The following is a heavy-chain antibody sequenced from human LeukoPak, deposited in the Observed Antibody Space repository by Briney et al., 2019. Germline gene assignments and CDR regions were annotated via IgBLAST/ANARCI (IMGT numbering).Heavy chain of an antibody. D-gene: IGHD3-22*01. V-gene: IGHV3-11*01. J-gene: IGHJ4*02. CDR1: GFTFSDYY. Sequence: PGGSLRLSCAASGFTFSDYYMSWIRQAPGKGLEWVSYISSSGSTIYYADSVKGRFTISRDNAKNSLYLQMNSLRAEDTAVYYCARDRRTYYYDSSSGTYWGQGTLVTVSS. CDR3: ARDRRTYYYDSSSGTY. CDR2: ISSSGSTI.